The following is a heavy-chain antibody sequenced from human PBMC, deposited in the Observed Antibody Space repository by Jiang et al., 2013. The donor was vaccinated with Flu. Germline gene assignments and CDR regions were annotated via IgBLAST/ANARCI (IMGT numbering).Heavy chain of an antibody. CDR1: GYSFTSYW. V-gene: IGHV5-10-1*01. CDR3: ARGRDGYNNRGDWFDP. Sequence: GAEVKKPGESLRISCKGSGYSFTSYWISWVRQMPGKGLEWMGRIDPSDSYTNYSPSFQGHVTISADKSISTAYLQWSSLKASDTAMYYCARGRDGYNNRGDWFDPWGQGTLVTVSS. CDR2: IDPSDSYT. D-gene: IGHD5-24*01. J-gene: IGHJ5*02.